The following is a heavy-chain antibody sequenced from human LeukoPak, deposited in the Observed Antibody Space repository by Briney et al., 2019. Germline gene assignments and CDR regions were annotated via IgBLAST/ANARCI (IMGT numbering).Heavy chain of an antibody. CDR3: ARDRCTGGRCHSLSVGYMDV. CDR2: ISPRGDIT. J-gene: IGHJ6*03. Sequence: GGSLRLSCAASGLSFRSHGMNWVRQAPGKGLEWVSGISPRGDITYYKDSVRGRFTISRDNFKNTVSLQLNSLRAEDTAVYYCARDRCTGGRCHSLSVGYMDVWGKGATVTVSS. CDR1: GLSFRSHG. D-gene: IGHD2-15*01. V-gene: IGHV3-23*01.